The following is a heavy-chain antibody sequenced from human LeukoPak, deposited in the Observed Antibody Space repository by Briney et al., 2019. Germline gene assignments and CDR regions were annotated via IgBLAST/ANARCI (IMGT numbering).Heavy chain of an antibody. J-gene: IGHJ6*02. Sequence: PSQTLSLTCTVSGGSISSGSYYWSWIRQPAGKGLEWIGRIYTSGSTNYNPSLKSRVTISVDTSKNQFSLKLSSVPAADTAVYYCAREKVVPAAPYYYYYGMDVWGQGTTVTVSS. V-gene: IGHV4-61*02. CDR2: IYTSGST. D-gene: IGHD2-2*01. CDR1: GGSISSGSYY. CDR3: AREKVVPAAPYYYYYGMDV.